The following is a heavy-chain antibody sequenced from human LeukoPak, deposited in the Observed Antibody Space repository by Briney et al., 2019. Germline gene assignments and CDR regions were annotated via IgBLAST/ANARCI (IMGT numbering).Heavy chain of an antibody. CDR2: IIPIFGIA. J-gene: IGHJ4*02. V-gene: IGHV1-69*04. CDR3: ASAVSVYYFDY. D-gene: IGHD5/OR15-5a*01. CDR1: GGTFSSYA. Sequence: SVKVSCKASGGTFSSYAISWVRQATGKGLEWMGMIIPIFGIAKFAQKFQGRVTFTADKSTSTAYRELSSLRSEDTAVYYCASAVSVYYFDYWGQGTLVTVSS.